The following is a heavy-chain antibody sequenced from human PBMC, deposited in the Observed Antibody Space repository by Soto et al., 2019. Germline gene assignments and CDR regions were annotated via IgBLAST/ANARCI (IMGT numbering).Heavy chain of an antibody. CDR1: GGSISSGDYY. J-gene: IGHJ4*02. V-gene: IGHV4-30-4*01. CDR3: ALIAVAGTLKIGHHFDY. CDR2: IYYSGST. Sequence: SETLSLTCTVSGGSISSGDYYWSWIRQPPGKGLEWIGYIYYSGSTYYNPSLKSRVTISVDTSKNQFSLKLSSVTAADTAVYYCALIAVAGTLKIGHHFDYWGQGTLVTVSS. D-gene: IGHD6-19*01.